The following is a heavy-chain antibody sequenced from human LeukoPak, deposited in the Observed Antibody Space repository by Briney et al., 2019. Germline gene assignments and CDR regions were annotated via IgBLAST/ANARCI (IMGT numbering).Heavy chain of an antibody. J-gene: IGHJ4*02. CDR3: VKGGNGPFEH. D-gene: IGHD3-16*01. CDR2: IYGGGST. V-gene: IGHV3-53*01. CDR1: GFTVSSNY. Sequence: PGGSLRLSWAASGFTVSSNYMTWVRQAPGKGLAWVSVIYGGGSTMYADSVKGRFTISRDNSKNTLYLQMNSLIADDTAVYYCVKGGNGPFEHWGQGALVTVSS.